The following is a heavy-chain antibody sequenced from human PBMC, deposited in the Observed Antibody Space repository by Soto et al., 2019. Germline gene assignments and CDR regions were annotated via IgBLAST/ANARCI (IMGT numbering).Heavy chain of an antibody. Sequence: QITLKESGPPLVKPTQPLTLTCTFSGFSLSTSGVGVGWIRQPPGKALEWLALIYWDDDKRYSPSLKSRLTITKDTSKNQVVLTMTNMDPVDTATYYCARYCSGGSCYDPGDYWGQGTLVTVSS. CDR2: IYWDDDK. V-gene: IGHV2-5*02. CDR1: GFSLSTSGVG. CDR3: ARYCSGGSCYDPGDY. D-gene: IGHD2-15*01. J-gene: IGHJ4*02.